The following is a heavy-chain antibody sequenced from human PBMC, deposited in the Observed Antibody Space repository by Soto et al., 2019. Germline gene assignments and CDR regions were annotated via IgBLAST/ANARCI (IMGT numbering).Heavy chain of an antibody. Sequence: EVQLVESGGGLIQPGGSLRLSCTASGFTVSSNYMSWVRQAPGKGLEWVSVIYSGGSTYYADSVKGRFTISRDSSKNTLYLQMNSLRAEDTAVYYCARFSGCPNYYFDYWGQGTLVTVSS. CDR2: IYSGGST. J-gene: IGHJ4*02. CDR1: GFTVSSNY. V-gene: IGHV3-53*01. D-gene: IGHD3-10*01. CDR3: ARFSGCPNYYFDY.